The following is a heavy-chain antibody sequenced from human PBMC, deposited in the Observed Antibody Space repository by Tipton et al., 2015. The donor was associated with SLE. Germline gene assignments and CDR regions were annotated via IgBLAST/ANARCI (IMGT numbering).Heavy chain of an antibody. J-gene: IGHJ4*02. CDR1: GGSFSGYY. Sequence: TLSLTCAVYGGSFSGYYWSWIRQPPGKGLEWVGELNHGGSINYNPSLESRVTISIDTSKNQFSLKLSSVTAADTAVYYCARGARGYTYGSDEDFDSWGQGTLVTVSS. V-gene: IGHV4-34*01. CDR3: ARGARGYTYGSDEDFDS. CDR2: LNHGGSI. D-gene: IGHD5-18*01.